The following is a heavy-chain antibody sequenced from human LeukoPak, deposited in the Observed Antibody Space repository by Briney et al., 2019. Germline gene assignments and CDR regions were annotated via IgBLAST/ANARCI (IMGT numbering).Heavy chain of an antibody. CDR1: GFTFSNYW. Sequence: PGGSLRLSCVASGFTFSNYWMTWVRQAPGKGLEWVSAISGSGGSTYYADSVKGRFTISRDNSKNTLYLQMNSLRAEDTAVYYCAKDPLYCSGGSCYGTGYFDYWGQGTLVTVSS. CDR3: AKDPLYCSGGSCYGTGYFDY. D-gene: IGHD2-15*01. J-gene: IGHJ4*02. CDR2: ISGSGGST. V-gene: IGHV3-23*01.